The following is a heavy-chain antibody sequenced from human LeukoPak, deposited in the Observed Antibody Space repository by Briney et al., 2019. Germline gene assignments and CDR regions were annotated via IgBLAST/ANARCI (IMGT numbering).Heavy chain of an antibody. V-gene: IGHV1-18*01. CDR2: ISAYNGNT. J-gene: IGHJ4*02. CDR1: GYIFTSYG. Sequence: ASVKVSCKASGYIFTSYGISWVRQAPGQGLEWMGWISAYNGNTNYAQKLQGRVTMTTDTSTSTAYMELRSLRSDDTAVYYCVRDNDSSGYYFTENIDYGGQGTLVTVSS. D-gene: IGHD3-22*01. CDR3: VRDNDSSGYYFTENIDY.